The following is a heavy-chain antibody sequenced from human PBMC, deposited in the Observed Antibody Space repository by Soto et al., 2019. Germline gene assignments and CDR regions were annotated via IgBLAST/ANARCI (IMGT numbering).Heavy chain of an antibody. Sequence: SVKVSCKASGYTFTTYDINWVRQATGQGLEWMGWMSPNSGATGYAQKFQGRVTMTRDTSISTAYMELSNLRSEDTAIYYCARGVDAGVDVWGQGATVTVSS. V-gene: IGHV1-8*01. CDR2: MSPNSGAT. D-gene: IGHD1-1*01. CDR3: ARGVDAGVDV. CDR1: GYTFTTYD. J-gene: IGHJ6*02.